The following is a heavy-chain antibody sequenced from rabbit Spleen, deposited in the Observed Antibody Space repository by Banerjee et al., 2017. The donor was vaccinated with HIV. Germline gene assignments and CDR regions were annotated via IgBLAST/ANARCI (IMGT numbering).Heavy chain of an antibody. D-gene: IGHD7-1*01. CDR3: ARDTGRDL. J-gene: IGHJ4*01. CDR1: GFSFSSSDY. Sequence: QEQLEESGGGLVQPEGSLALTCKASGFSFSSSDYICWVRQAPGKGLEWISCIAGSSSGFTYSATWAKGRFTISKTSSTTVTLQMTSLTAADTATYFCARDTGRDLWGPGTLVTVS. V-gene: IGHV1S45*01. CDR2: IAGSSSGFT.